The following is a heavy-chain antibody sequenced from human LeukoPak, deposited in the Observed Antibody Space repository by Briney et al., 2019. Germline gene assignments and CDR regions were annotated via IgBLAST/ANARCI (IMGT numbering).Heavy chain of an antibody. CDR1: GFTFRHYE. V-gene: IGHV3-23*01. CDR2: ISGSGDST. Sequence: PGGSLRLSCAASGFTFRHYEMHWVRLAPGKGLEWVSGISGSGDSTYYADSVKGRFTISRDNSKNTLDLQMNSLRAEDTAVYHCAKTGNYGDYSFYYYGMDVWCQGTTVTVSS. CDR3: AKTGNYGDYSFYYYGMDV. J-gene: IGHJ6*02. D-gene: IGHD4-17*01.